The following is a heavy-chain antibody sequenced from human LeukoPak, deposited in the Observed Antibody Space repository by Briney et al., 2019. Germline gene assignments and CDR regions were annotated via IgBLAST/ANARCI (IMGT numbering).Heavy chain of an antibody. V-gene: IGHV3-23*01. D-gene: IGHD6-6*01. J-gene: IGHJ5*02. CDR1: GLAFSDYG. CDR3: ARPSSSGWFDP. Sequence: GGSLRLSCAASGLAFSDYGMNWVRQAPGKGLEWVSGIGGRGETYYADSMKGRFIVSRDNSKNTVHLQMNSLNGDDTAVYYCARPSSSGWFDPWGQGTLVTVSS. CDR2: IGGRGET.